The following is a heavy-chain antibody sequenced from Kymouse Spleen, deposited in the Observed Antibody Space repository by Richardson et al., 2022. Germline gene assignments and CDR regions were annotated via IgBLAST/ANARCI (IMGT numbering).Heavy chain of an antibody. CDR3: ARVRLELPYYGMDV. J-gene: IGHJ6*02. Sequence: QVQLQESGPGLVKPSETLSLTCTVSGGSISSYYWSWIRQPPGKGLEWIGYIYYSGSTNYNPSLKSRVTISVDTSKNQFSLKLSSVTAADTAVYYCARVRLELPYYGMDVWGQGTTVTVSS. V-gene: IGHV4-59*01. CDR1: GGSISSYY. D-gene: IGHD1-7*01. CDR2: IYYSGST.